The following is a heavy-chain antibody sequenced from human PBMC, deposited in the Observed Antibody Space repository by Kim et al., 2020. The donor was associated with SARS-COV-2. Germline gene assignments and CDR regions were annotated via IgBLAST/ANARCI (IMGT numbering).Heavy chain of an antibody. D-gene: IGHD3-22*01. CDR1: GFTFSSYA. J-gene: IGHJ4*02. Sequence: GGSLRLSCAASGFTFSSYAMSWVRQAPGKGLEWVSAISGSGGSTYYADSVKGRFTISRDNSKNTLYLQMNSLRAEDTAVYYCAKDLAPGPVGYYYDSSSMYYFDYWGQGTLVTVSS. V-gene: IGHV3-23*01. CDR2: ISGSGGST. CDR3: AKDLAPGPVGYYYDSSSMYYFDY.